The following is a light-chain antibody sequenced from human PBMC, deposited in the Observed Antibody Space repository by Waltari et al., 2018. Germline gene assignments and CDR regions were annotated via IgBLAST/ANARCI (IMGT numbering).Light chain of an antibody. J-gene: IGKJ4*01. CDR1: HSVNWY. Sequence: EIVLTQSPATLSLSPGERATLSCRASHSVNWYLAWYQQRPGQAPRLLIYDASNRATGIPARFSGSGSETDFTLTISSLEHEDSAVYYCQQRRNWPLTFGGGTKVEIK. CDR2: DAS. V-gene: IGKV3-11*01. CDR3: QQRRNWPLT.